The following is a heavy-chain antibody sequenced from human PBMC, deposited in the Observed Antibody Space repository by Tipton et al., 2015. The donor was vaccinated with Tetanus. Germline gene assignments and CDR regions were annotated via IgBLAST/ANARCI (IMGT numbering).Heavy chain of an antibody. J-gene: IGHJ4*02. V-gene: IGHV4-31*03. CDR1: GASINAGGFL. CDR2: IYYTALT. CDR3: ARGLPREPFYLDY. Sequence: TLSLTCTVSGASINAGGFLWTLVRQRPGKGLEWIGYIYYTALTSYTPSLSSRVTISVDSSKNYFSLNPTSVTAADTAVYFCARGLPREPFYLDYWGQGTQVTVSS. D-gene: IGHD1-26*01.